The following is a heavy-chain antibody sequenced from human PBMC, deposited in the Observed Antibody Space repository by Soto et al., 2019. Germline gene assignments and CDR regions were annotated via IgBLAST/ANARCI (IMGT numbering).Heavy chain of an antibody. CDR2: IIPIFGTA. D-gene: IGHD3-3*01. CDR1: RGTVVSSA. V-gene: IGHV1-69*13. CDR3: ARGGHGFWSGETYYYGMDV. Sequence: PVKVYCKGARGTVVSSAMSWVRQAPGQWLEWMGGIIPIFGTANYAQKFQGRVTITADESTSTAYMELSSLRSEDTAVYFCARGGHGFWSGETYYYGMDVWGQGTPVTVSS. J-gene: IGHJ6*02.